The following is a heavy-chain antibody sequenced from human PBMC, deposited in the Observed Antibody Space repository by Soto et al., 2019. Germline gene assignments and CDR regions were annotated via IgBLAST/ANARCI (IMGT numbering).Heavy chain of an antibody. CDR1: GFTFSSDA. V-gene: IGHV3-23*01. CDR3: AKDRVLVVAAPDY. J-gene: IGHJ4*02. Sequence: EVQLLESGGGLVQPGGSLRLSCAASGFTFSSDAMSWVRQAPGKGLEWVSAISGSGGSTYYADSVKGRFTISRDNSKNTLYLQMNSLRAEDTAVYYCAKDRVLVVAAPDYWGQGTLVTVSS. D-gene: IGHD2-15*01. CDR2: ISGSGGST.